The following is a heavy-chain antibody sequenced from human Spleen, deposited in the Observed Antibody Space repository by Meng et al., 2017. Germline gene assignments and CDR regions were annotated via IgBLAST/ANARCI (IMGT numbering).Heavy chain of an antibody. Sequence: QVQLQESGPGLVKPSQTLSLTCTVSGDSISSDIWWSWVRQPPGKGLEWIGEVYHRGDTNYNPSLKSRVSMSIDKSKNQFSLKLTSVTAADTAVYHCLRGSGGSVWGQGTLVTVSS. CDR2: VYHRGDT. J-gene: IGHJ1*01. D-gene: IGHD3-10*01. V-gene: IGHV4-4*02. CDR3: LRGSGGSV. CDR1: GDSISSDIW.